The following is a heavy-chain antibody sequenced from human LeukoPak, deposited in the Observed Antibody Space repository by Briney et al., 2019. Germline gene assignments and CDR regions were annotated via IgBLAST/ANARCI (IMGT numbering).Heavy chain of an antibody. J-gene: IGHJ4*02. Sequence: PGGSLRLSCAASGFTFSSNWMHWVRQPPGKGLEWIGEIYHSGSTNYNPSLKSRVTISVDKSKNQFSLKLSSVTAADTAVYYCARAVAGHEDLDCWDQGTLVTVSS. CDR3: ARAVAGHEDLDC. D-gene: IGHD6-19*01. V-gene: IGHV4-4*02. CDR2: IYHSGST. CDR1: GFTFSSNW.